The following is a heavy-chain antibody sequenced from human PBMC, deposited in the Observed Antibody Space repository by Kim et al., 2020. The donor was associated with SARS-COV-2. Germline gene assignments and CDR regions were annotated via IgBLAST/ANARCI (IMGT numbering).Heavy chain of an antibody. Sequence: GGSLRLSCAASGFTFSDYYMSWILQAPGKGLEWVSYISSSGSTIYYADSVKGRFTISRDNAKNSLYLQMNSLRAEDTAVYYCARDSAQGSGYEGPPTYYYYYGMDVWGQGTTVTVSS. CDR1: GFTFSDYY. CDR3: ARDSAQGSGYEGPPTYYYYYGMDV. CDR2: ISSSGSTI. D-gene: IGHD3-22*01. V-gene: IGHV3-11*04. J-gene: IGHJ6*02.